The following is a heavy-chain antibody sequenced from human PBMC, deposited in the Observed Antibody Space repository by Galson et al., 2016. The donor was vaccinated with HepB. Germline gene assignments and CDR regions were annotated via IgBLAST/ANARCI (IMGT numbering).Heavy chain of an antibody. CDR2: IYHSGST. J-gene: IGHJ4*02. V-gene: IGHV4-31*03. CDR3: ARYFDH. Sequence: TLSLTCTVSGDSISNDGNYWSWTRQPPGKGLEFIGYIYHSGSTYYNPSLRSRVTISVDTSENQFSLKLSSVTAADTAVYYCARYFDHWGQGILVTVSS. CDR1: GDSISNDGNY.